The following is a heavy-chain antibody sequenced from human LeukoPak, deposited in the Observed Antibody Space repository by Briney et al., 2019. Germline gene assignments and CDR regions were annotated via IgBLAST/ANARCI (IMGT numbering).Heavy chain of an antibody. CDR3: AQIPPKNTVTAHDY. V-gene: IGHV4-39*01. CDR2: IYYSGST. CDR1: TFSSYA. D-gene: IGHD4-17*01. J-gene: IGHJ4*02. Sequence: TFSSYAMSWVRQPPGKGLEWIGSIYYSGSTYYNPSLKSRVTISVDTSKNQFSLKLSSVTAADTAVYYCAQIPPKNTVTAHDYWGQGTLVTVSS.